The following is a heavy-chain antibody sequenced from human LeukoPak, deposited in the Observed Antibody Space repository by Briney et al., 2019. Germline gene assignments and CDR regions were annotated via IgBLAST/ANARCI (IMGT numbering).Heavy chain of an antibody. D-gene: IGHD3-3*01. V-gene: IGHV4-59*01. Sequence: SETLSLTCTVSGGSISSYYWSWIRQPPGKGLEWIGYIHYSGSTNYNPSLKSRVTISVDTSKNQFSLKLSSVTAADTAVYYCARGVYDFWSGQTSYYFDYWGQGTLVTVSS. CDR3: ARGVYDFWSGQTSYYFDY. J-gene: IGHJ4*02. CDR1: GGSISSYY. CDR2: IHYSGST.